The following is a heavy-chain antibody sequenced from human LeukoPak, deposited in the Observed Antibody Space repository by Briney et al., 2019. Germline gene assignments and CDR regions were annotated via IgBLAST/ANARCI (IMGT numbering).Heavy chain of an antibody. CDR3: ARGDGYSYGYLGY. Sequence: GASVKVSCKAFGYTFTGYYMHWVRQAPGHGLEWMGWINPNSSSRSYAQKFQGRVTMTRDTSISTAYMELSRLKSDDTAVYYCARGDGYSYGYLGYWGQGTLVTVSS. J-gene: IGHJ4*02. CDR1: GYTFTGYY. CDR2: INPNSSSR. V-gene: IGHV1-2*02. D-gene: IGHD5-18*01.